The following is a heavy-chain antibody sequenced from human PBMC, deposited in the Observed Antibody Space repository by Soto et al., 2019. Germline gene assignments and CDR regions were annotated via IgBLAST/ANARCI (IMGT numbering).Heavy chain of an antibody. D-gene: IGHD3-22*01. CDR1: GFTFSSYG. Sequence: GGSLRLSCAASGFTFSSYGMHWVRQAPGKGLEWVAVISYDGSNKYYADSVKGRFTISRDNSKNTLYLQMNSLRAEDTAVYYCAKEPAPYYYDSSVDYWGQGT. CDR3: AKEPAPYYYDSSVDY. J-gene: IGHJ4*02. CDR2: ISYDGSNK. V-gene: IGHV3-30*18.